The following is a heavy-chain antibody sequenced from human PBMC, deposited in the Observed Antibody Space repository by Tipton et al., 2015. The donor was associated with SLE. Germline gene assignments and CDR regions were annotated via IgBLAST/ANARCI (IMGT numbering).Heavy chain of an antibody. CDR1: GFTFSSYS. CDR3: ARGRVGAGFDY. V-gene: IGHV3-21*01. J-gene: IGHJ4*02. CDR2: ISSSSSYI. Sequence: SLRLSCAASGFTFSSYSMNWVRQAPGKGLEWVSSISSSSSYIYYADSVKGRFTISRDNAKNSLYLQMNSLRAEDTAVYYCARGRVGAGFDYWGQGTLVTVPS. D-gene: IGHD1-26*01.